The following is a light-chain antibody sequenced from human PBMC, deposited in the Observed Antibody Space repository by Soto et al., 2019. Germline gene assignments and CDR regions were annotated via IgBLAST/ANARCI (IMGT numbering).Light chain of an antibody. V-gene: IGLV2-23*01. J-gene: IGLJ1*01. CDR3: CSYAGRPYV. CDR1: SSDVGSYNL. CDR2: EGS. Sequence: QSALTQPASVSGSPGQSITISCTGTSSDVGSYNLVSWYQQHPGKASKLMIYEGSKRPSGVSNRFSGSKSGNTASLTISGLQAEDEADYYCCSYAGRPYVFGTGTKVTVL.